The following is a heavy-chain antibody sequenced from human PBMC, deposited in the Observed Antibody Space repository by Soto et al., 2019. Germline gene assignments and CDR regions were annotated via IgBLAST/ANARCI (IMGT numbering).Heavy chain of an antibody. CDR3: AHSPGYSYASH. Sequence: QITLKESGPTLVKPTQTLTLTCTFSGFSLSTSGVGVGWIRQPPGKALEWLALIYWDNDKRYSPSLKSRLTXPXXTSKNQVVHTMTNMDPVDTATYYCAHSPGYSYASHWGQGTLVTVSS. D-gene: IGHD5-18*01. V-gene: IGHV2-5*02. J-gene: IGHJ4*02. CDR1: GFSLSTSGVG. CDR2: IYWDNDK.